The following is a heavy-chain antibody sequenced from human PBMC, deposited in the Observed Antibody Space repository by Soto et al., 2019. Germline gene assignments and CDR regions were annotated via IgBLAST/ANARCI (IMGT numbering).Heavy chain of an antibody. V-gene: IGHV1-3*01. CDR2: INAGNGDT. D-gene: IGHD2-21*01. J-gene: IGHJ1*01. CDR3: TRAPRGEN. Sequence: APVKVSSRASGYTFTSLPIHWVRQAPGQRLEWMGWINAGNGDTKYSQKFQGRVTVTRDTSASTAYMELISLRSEDTAVYYCTRAPRGENWGQGTLVTVAS. CDR1: GYTFTSLP.